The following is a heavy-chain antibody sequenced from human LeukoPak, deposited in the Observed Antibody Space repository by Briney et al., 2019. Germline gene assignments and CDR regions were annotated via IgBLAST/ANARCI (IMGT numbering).Heavy chain of an antibody. CDR2: INAYNGNT. J-gene: IGHJ2*01. D-gene: IGHD3-3*01. CDR1: GYTFTNYG. Sequence: GASVKVSCKAPGYTFTNYGISWVRQAPGQGLEWMGWINAYNGNTNYAQKLQGRVTMTTDTSTSTAYMELRSLRSEDTAVYYCARERITIFGVVNRWYFDLWGRGTLVTVSS. CDR3: ARERITIFGVVNRWYFDL. V-gene: IGHV1-18*01.